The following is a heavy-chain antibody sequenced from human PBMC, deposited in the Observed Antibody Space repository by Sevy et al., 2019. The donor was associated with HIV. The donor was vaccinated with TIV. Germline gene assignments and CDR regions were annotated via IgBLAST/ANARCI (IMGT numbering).Heavy chain of an antibody. CDR2: ISYDGSNK. V-gene: IGHV3-30-3*01. J-gene: IGHJ6*02. Sequence: GGSLRLSCAASGFTFSSYAMHWVRQAPGKGLERVAVISYDGSNKYYADSVKGRFTISRDNSKNTLYLQMNSLRAEDTAVYYCARDLTRGLMDVWCQGTTVTVSS. D-gene: IGHD3-10*01. CDR1: GFTFSSYA. CDR3: ARDLTRGLMDV.